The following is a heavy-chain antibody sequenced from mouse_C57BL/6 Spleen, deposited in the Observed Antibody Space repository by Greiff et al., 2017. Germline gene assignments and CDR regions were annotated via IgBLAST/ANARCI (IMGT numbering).Heavy chain of an antibody. CDR1: GFTFSSYS. V-gene: IGHV5-9-1*02. Sequence: EVKLMESGEGLVKPGGSLKLSCAASGFTFSSYSMSWVRQTPEQRLEWVAYISIGGDYIDYADNVKGRFTISRDNARNTLYLQMSSLKSEDTAMYYCTRAPLLRPYAMDYWGQGTSVTVSS. D-gene: IGHD2-4*01. CDR3: TRAPLLRPYAMDY. CDR2: ISIGGDYI. J-gene: IGHJ4*01.